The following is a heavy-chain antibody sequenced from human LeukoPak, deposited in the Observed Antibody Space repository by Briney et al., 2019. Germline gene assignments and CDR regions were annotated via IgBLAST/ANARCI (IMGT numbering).Heavy chain of an antibody. Sequence: ASVKVSCKASGYTFTGYYMHWVRQAPGQGLEWMGWINPNSGGTNYAQKFQGRVTMTRDTSISTAYMELSRLRSDDTAVYYCARIIMYYYGSGRKAFDIWGQGTMVTVSS. D-gene: IGHD3-10*01. CDR2: INPNSGGT. V-gene: IGHV1-2*02. J-gene: IGHJ3*02. CDR3: ARIIMYYYGSGRKAFDI. CDR1: GYTFTGYY.